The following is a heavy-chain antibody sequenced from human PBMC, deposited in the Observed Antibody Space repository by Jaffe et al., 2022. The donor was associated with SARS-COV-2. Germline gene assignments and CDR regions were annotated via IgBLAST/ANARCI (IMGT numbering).Heavy chain of an antibody. CDR1: GFTFSSYG. J-gene: IGHJ6*02. V-gene: IGHV3-33*01. CDR2: IWYDGSNK. CDR3: ARDMSPLGWFDYYYGMDV. Sequence: QVQLVESGGGVVQPGRSLRLSCAASGFTFSSYGMHWVRQAPGKGLEWVAVIWYDGSNKYYADSVKGRFTISRDNSKNTLYLQMNSLRAEDTAVYYCARDMSPLGWFDYYYGMDVWGQGTTVTVSS. D-gene: IGHD3-10*01.